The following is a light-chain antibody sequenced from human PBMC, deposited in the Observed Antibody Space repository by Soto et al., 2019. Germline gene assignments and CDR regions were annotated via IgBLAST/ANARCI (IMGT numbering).Light chain of an antibody. CDR1: SSNIGAGYD. J-gene: IGLJ1*01. V-gene: IGLV1-40*01. Sequence: QSVLTQPPSVSGAPGQRVTISCTGSSSNIGAGYDVHWFQQVPGTAPKLLIYSSYNRPSGAPDRFSGSKSGTSASLAITGLQAEDEADFYCQSYDTGLSGYVFGTGTKLTVL. CDR3: QSYDTGLSGYV. CDR2: SSY.